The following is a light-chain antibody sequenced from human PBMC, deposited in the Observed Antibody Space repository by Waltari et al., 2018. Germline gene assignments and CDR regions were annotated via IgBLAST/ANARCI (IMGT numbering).Light chain of an antibody. CDR2: DVP. CDR3: CSFAGSISVFTV. V-gene: IGLV2-23*02. Sequence: QSALTQFASVSGSPGQSITISCTGTSSAVGGYNLVSWYQPHPGRGPKLIIYDVPKRPSGLSTRFSCSKSGNTASLTISGLQAEDEADYYCCSFAGSISVFTVFGTGTTVTVL. CDR1: SSAVGGYNL. J-gene: IGLJ1*01.